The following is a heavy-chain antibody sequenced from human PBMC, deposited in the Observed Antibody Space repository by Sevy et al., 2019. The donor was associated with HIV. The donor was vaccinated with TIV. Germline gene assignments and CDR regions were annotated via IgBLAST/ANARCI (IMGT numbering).Heavy chain of an antibody. J-gene: IGHJ4*02. V-gene: IGHV3-23*01. D-gene: IGHD3-22*01. CDR1: GFTFSNYA. CDR3: ARKYDSSGYFDY. Sequence: GGSLRLSCVASGFTFSNYAMNWVRQAPGKGLEWVSGISGSGGSGDKTNYADSVMGRFTISRDDSKNSLYLQLNSLRAEDTAIYYCARKYDSSGYFDYWGQGTLVTVSS. CDR2: ISGSGGSGDKT.